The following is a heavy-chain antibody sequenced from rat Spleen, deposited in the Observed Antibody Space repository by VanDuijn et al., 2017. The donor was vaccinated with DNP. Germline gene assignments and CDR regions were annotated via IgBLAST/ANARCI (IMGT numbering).Heavy chain of an antibody. Sequence: EVLLVESDGGLVQPGRSLKLSCAVSGFTFSDYYMAWVRQAPAKGLEWVATLSYNGGTPYYRDSVKGRFTISRDNAQSTIYLQMDSLRSEDTATYYCARHRTIMPYYYAMDAWGQGASVTVSS. CDR3: ARHRTIMPYYYAMDA. D-gene: IGHD1-12*01. J-gene: IGHJ4*01. V-gene: IGHV5-7*01. CDR1: GFTFSDYY. CDR2: LSYNGGTP.